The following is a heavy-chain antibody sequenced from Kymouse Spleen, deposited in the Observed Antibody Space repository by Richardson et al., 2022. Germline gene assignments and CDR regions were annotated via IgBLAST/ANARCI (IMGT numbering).Heavy chain of an antibody. CDR2: TYYRSKWYN. V-gene: IGHV6-1*01. CDR1: GDSVSSNSAA. D-gene: IGHD3-10*01. J-gene: IGHJ6*02. Sequence: QVQLQQSGPGLVKPSQTLSLTCAISGDSVSSNSAAWNWIRQSPSRGLEWLGRTYYRSKWYNDYAVSVKSRITINPDTSKNQFSLQLNSVTPEDTAVYYCARGDYGSGSYPYYYYYGMDVWGQGTTVTVSS. CDR3: ARGDYGSGSYPYYYYYGMDV.